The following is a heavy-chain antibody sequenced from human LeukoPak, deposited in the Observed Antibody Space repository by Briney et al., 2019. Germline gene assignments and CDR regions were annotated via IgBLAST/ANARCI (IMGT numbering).Heavy chain of an antibody. J-gene: IGHJ4*02. CDR3: ARHPLYYYDSSGYYYTPPHFDY. Sequence: SETLSLTCTVSGGSISSYYWSWIRQSPGKGLEWIGYIYYSGSTNYNPSLKSRVSISVDTSKNQFSLKLSSVTAADTAVYYCARHPLYYYDSSGYYYTPPHFDYWGQGTLVTVSS. CDR1: GGSISSYY. D-gene: IGHD3-22*01. V-gene: IGHV4-59*08. CDR2: IYYSGST.